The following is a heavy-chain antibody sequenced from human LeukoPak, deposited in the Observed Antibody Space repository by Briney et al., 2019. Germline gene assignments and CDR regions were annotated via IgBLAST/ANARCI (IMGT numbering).Heavy chain of an antibody. CDR1: GFTFSSYS. J-gene: IGHJ4*02. CDR3: AREDLGDYDFWSGYYEFDY. CDR2: ISSSSSYI. D-gene: IGHD3-3*01. Sequence: GGSLRLSCAASGFTFSSYSMNWVRQAPGKGLEWVSSISSSSSYIYYADSVKGRFTISRDNAKNSLYLQMYSLRAEDTAVYYCAREDLGDYDFWSGYYEFDYWGQGTLVTVSS. V-gene: IGHV3-21*01.